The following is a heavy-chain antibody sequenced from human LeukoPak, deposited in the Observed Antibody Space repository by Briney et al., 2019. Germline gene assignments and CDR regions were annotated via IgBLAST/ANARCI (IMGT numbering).Heavy chain of an antibody. D-gene: IGHD3-10*01. CDR3: ARSVLDTSGTYYIPQPFDY. CDR1: GGSISTYI. Sequence: AETLTLTCAASGGSISTYIWSWIRQPPGKGLEWVGYVYYSGSTNYNPSLKSRVTILADKSRNQSSLKLTSVSAADTAVYYCARSVLDTSGTYYIPQPFDYWGQGTLVTVSS. CDR2: VYYSGST. V-gene: IGHV4-59*01. J-gene: IGHJ4*02.